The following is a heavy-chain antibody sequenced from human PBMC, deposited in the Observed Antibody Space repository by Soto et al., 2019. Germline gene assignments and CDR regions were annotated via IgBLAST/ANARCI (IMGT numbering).Heavy chain of an antibody. CDR1: GYDFTNYW. J-gene: IGHJ4*03. CDR3: ARFRATRWQLVSMSFHL. Sequence: GESLKISCKASGYDFTNYWIAWVRQTPGRGLEWMGMIYPGDSDIRYNPSFRGRVTISADKSITSASVQWGSLMASESAIYYCARFRATRWQLVSMSFHLWGLGTLVTVSS. D-gene: IGHD6-13*01. CDR2: IYPGDSDI. V-gene: IGHV5-51*01.